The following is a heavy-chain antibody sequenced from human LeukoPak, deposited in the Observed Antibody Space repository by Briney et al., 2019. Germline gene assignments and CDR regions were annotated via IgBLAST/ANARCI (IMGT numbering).Heavy chain of an antibody. CDR2: IYYSGST. CDR3: ARLSRTVGRDAFDI. CDR1: GGSISSYY. V-gene: IGHV4-59*01. Sequence: SETLSLTCTVSGGSISSYYCSWIRQPPGKGLEWIGYIYYSGSTNYNPSLKSRVTISVDTSKNQFSLKLSSVTAADTAVYYCARLSRTVGRDAFDIWGQGTMGTVSS. D-gene: IGHD4-23*01. J-gene: IGHJ3*02.